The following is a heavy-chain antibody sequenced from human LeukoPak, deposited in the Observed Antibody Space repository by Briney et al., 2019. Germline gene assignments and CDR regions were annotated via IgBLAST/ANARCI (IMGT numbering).Heavy chain of an antibody. V-gene: IGHV4-30-4*01. Sequence: SETLSLTCTVSGGSISSGDYYWSWIRQPPGKGLEWIGYIYYSGSTYYNPSLKSRVTISVDTSKNQFSLKLSSVTAADTAVYYCARDERRCSGGSCYTNYFDYWGRGTLVTVSS. J-gene: IGHJ4*02. D-gene: IGHD2-15*01. CDR2: IYYSGST. CDR1: GGSISSGDYY. CDR3: ARDERRCSGGSCYTNYFDY.